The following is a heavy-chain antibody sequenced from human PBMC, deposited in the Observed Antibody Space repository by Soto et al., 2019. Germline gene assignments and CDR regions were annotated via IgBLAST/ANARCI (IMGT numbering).Heavy chain of an antibody. CDR1: GFSFTTYV. J-gene: IGHJ3*02. D-gene: IGHD1-26*01. CDR2: ISHDGSYK. V-gene: IGHV3-30*18. Sequence: QVQLVESGGGVVQPGRSLRLSCAASGFSFTTYVMHWVRQAPGKGLEWVAVISHDGSYKYYGDAVKGRFTISRDTSKKAVYLEMNSLRPEDTAVYYCAKGLSAIVGTTLPRDAFNIWGQGTMVTVSS. CDR3: AKGLSAIVGTTLPRDAFNI.